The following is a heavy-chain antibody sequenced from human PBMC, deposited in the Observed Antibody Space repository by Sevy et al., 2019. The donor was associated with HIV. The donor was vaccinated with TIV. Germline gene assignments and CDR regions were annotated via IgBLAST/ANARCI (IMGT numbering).Heavy chain of an antibody. CDR3: ARDPTTVTTGYFDY. CDR1: GFTFSSYG. J-gene: IGHJ4*02. Sequence: GGSLRLSCAASGFTFSSYGMHWVRQAPGKGLEWVAVLWYDGSNKYYADSVKGRFTISRDNSKNTLYLQMNSLRAEDTAVYYCARDPTTVTTGYFDYWGQGTLVTVSS. V-gene: IGHV3-33*01. D-gene: IGHD4-17*01. CDR2: LWYDGSNK.